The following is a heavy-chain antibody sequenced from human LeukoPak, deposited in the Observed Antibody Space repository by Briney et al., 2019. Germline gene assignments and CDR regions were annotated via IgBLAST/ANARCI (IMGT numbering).Heavy chain of an antibody. CDR1: GGSISSGGYS. J-gene: IGHJ5*02. CDR2: INHSGST. D-gene: IGHD5-18*01. V-gene: IGHV4-30-2*01. CDR3: ARTYSFRPA. Sequence: PSQTLSLTCTVSGGSISSGGYSWSWIRQPPGKGLEWIGEINHSGSTNYNPSLKSRVTISVDTSKNQFSLKLSSVTAADTAVYYCARTYSFRPAWGQGTLVTVSS.